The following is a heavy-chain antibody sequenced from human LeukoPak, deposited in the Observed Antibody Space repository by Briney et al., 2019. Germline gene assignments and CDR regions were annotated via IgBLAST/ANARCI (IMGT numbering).Heavy chain of an antibody. Sequence: GGSLILSCAASGFTFDDYAMHWVRQAPGKGLEWVSLISGDGGSTYYADSVKGRFTISRDNSKNSLYLQMNSLRTEDTALYYCAKGPSGGSGYYYYYYYYMDVWGKGTTATVSS. D-gene: IGHD3-10*01. CDR3: AKGPSGGSGYYYYYYYYMDV. CDR2: ISGDGGST. CDR1: GFTFDDYA. V-gene: IGHV3-43*02. J-gene: IGHJ6*03.